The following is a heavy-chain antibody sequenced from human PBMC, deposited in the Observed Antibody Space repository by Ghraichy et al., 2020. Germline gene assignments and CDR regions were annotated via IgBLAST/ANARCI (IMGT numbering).Heavy chain of an antibody. Sequence: SQTLSLTCAVYGGSFSGYYCSWIRQPPGKGLEWIGKINHSGSTNYNPSLKSRVTISVDTSKNQFSLKLSSVTAADTAVYYCATYSGSYAGYYYMDVWGKGTTVTVS. CDR2: INHSGST. CDR3: ATYSGSYAGYYYMDV. CDR1: GGSFSGYY. V-gene: IGHV4-34*01. J-gene: IGHJ6*03. D-gene: IGHD1-26*01.